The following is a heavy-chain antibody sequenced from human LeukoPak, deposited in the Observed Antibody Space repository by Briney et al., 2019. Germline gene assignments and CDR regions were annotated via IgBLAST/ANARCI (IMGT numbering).Heavy chain of an antibody. J-gene: IGHJ4*02. V-gene: IGHV3-23*01. D-gene: IGHD1-26*01. CDR1: GFTFSSYA. Sequence: GGSLRLSCAASGFTFSSYAMSWVRQAPGKGLDWFSAISGSGGSTYYADSVKGRFTISRDNSKNTLYLQMNSLRAEDTAVYYCAKDLHWGVGATTFDYWGQGTLVTVSS. CDR3: AKDLHWGVGATTFDY. CDR2: ISGSGGST.